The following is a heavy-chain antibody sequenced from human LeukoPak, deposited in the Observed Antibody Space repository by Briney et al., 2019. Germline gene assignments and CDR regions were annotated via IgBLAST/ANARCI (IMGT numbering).Heavy chain of an antibody. J-gene: IGHJ4*02. Sequence: PGRSLRLFRGASGLTFSSYWMSWVRHAPGKGLEWVANIKPAGREKYYVAAVKGRFTISRDNAKNSLYLQMNSLRAEDTAVYYCARDTVLRSSSYSFDYWGQGTLVTVSS. CDR1: GLTFSSYW. CDR2: IKPAGREK. CDR3: ARDTVLRSSSYSFDY. V-gene: IGHV3-7*01. D-gene: IGHD6-13*01.